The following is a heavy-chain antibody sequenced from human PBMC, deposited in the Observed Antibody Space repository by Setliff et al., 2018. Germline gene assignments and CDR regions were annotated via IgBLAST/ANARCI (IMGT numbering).Heavy chain of an antibody. V-gene: IGHV4-4*07. CDR2: IHSSGTT. CDR3: ARGITYYYHMDL. Sequence: PSETLSLTCTISGGSINNYYWNWIRQSADKGLEWIGRIHSSGTTNYNPSLKSRATITIDKSKNQFSLRVTSVTAADTAVYFCARGITYYYHMDLWGTGTTVTVAS. D-gene: IGHD3-10*01. J-gene: IGHJ6*03. CDR1: GGSINNYY.